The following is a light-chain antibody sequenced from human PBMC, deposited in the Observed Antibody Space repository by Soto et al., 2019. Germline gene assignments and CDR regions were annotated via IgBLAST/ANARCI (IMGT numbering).Light chain of an antibody. CDR3: QHYGSAWT. J-gene: IGKJ1*01. V-gene: IGKV3-20*01. CDR2: GAS. CDR1: QSVARN. Sequence: EIVLTQSPATLSLSPGERATLSCRASQSVARNLAWYQQKPGQAPRLLIYGASSRATGIPDRFSGSGSGTDFTLTISRLEPEDFAVYYCQHYGSAWTFGQGTKVDI.